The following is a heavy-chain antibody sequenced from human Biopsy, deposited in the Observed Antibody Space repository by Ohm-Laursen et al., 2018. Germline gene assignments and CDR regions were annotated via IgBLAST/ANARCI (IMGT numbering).Heavy chain of an antibody. CDR2: INHSGST. CDR3: ARAGTAINGNSLGFHP. V-gene: IGHV4-34*01. Sequence: GTLSLTWAVYVGSFSGYYWTWIRQPPGKGLEWIGEINHSGSTNYNPSLKSRVSISVDTSKNQFSLKLNSVTAADTTVYYCARAGTAINGNSLGFHPWGQGTLVTVSS. D-gene: IGHD1-20*01. CDR1: VGSFSGYY. J-gene: IGHJ5*02.